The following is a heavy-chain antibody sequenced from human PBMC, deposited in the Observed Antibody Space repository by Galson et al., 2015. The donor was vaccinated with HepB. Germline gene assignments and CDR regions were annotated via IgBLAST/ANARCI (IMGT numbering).Heavy chain of an antibody. V-gene: IGHV3-33*01. CDR2: IWYDGSNK. Sequence: SLRLSCAASGFTFSSYGMHWVRQAPGKGLEWVAVIWYDGSNKYYADSVKGRFTISRDNSKNTLYLQMNSLRAEDTAVYYCARDFLGGKGEGYWGQGTLVTVSS. CDR3: ARDFLGGKGEGY. J-gene: IGHJ4*02. CDR1: GFTFSSYG. D-gene: IGHD4-23*01.